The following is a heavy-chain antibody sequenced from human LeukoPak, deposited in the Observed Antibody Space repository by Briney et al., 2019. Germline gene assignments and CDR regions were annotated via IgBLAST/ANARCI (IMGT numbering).Heavy chain of an antibody. J-gene: IGHJ4*02. CDR1: GFTFSSYS. D-gene: IGHD3-22*01. Sequence: PGGSLRLSCAASGFTFSSYSMNWVRQAPGKGLEWVSSISSSSSYIYYADSVKGRFAISRDNAKNSLYLQMNSLRAEDTAVYYCAREDYDSSGYYGHFDYWGQGTLVTVSS. CDR2: ISSSSSYI. CDR3: AREDYDSSGYYGHFDY. V-gene: IGHV3-21*01.